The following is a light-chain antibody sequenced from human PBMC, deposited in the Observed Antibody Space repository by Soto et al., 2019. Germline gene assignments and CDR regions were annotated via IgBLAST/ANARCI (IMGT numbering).Light chain of an antibody. Sequence: DLQMTQSPSSLSAAVGDRVTITCLASQSIARFLNWYQQKPGEVPKLLIFGASYLRSGVPSRFSGSGSGTHFALTITSLQPEDFATYFCQQSHIAPYTFGQGTNL. CDR2: GAS. CDR3: QQSHIAPYT. V-gene: IGKV1-39*01. J-gene: IGKJ2*01. CDR1: QSIARF.